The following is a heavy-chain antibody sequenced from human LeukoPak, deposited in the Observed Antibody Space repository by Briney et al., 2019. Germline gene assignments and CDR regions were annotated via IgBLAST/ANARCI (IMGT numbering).Heavy chain of an antibody. Sequence: PSETLSLTCVVYGGSFSGYYWSWIRQPPGKGLEWIGEINHSGSTNYNPSLKSRVTISVDTSKNQFSLKLSSVTAADTAVYYCARGTHDFWSGHGYYFDYWGQGTLVTVSS. CDR1: GGSFSGYY. CDR2: INHSGST. D-gene: IGHD3-3*01. CDR3: ARGTHDFWSGHGYYFDY. V-gene: IGHV4-34*01. J-gene: IGHJ4*02.